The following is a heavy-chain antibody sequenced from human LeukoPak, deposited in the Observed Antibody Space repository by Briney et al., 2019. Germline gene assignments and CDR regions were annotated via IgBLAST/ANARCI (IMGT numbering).Heavy chain of an antibody. CDR2: IIPMFGTT. CDR3: ARDSYRTRNYNWFDP. CDR1: GGTFSSYS. V-gene: IGHV1-69*06. D-gene: IGHD1-7*01. Sequence: GASVKVSCKASGGTFSSYSISWVRQAPGQGLEWMGVIIPMFGTTTYAQRFRGRVTITADKSTSTAYMELSSLRSEDTAVYYCARDSYRTRNYNWFDPWGQGTLVTVSS. J-gene: IGHJ5*02.